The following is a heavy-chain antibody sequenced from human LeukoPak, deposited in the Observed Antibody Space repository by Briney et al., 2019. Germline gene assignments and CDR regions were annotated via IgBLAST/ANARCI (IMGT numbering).Heavy chain of an antibody. CDR3: ARRDSSWYYFDY. CDR1: GGSISSYY. CDR2: IYYSGST. J-gene: IGHJ4*02. V-gene: IGHV4-59*08. Sequence: PSETLSLTCTVSGGSISSYYWSWIRQPPGKGLEWIGYIYYSGSTNYNPSLKSRVTISVDTSKNQFSLKLSSVTAADTAVYYCARRDSSWYYFDYWGQGTLVTVSS. D-gene: IGHD6-13*01.